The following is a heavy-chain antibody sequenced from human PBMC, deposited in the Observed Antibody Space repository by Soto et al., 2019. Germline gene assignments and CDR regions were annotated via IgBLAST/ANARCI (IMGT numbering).Heavy chain of an antibody. CDR2: IAVGSGYT. V-gene: IGHV1-58*01. CDR1: GFTFTSSA. CDR3: AAKGPAGKKRVPSDS. D-gene: IGHD3-10*01. J-gene: IGHJ4*02. Sequence: SVKVSCKASGFTFTSSAFQWVRQARGQRLEWIGWIAVGSGYTNYAQRFQDRVTLTRDMSTATTYMELSRLTSEDTAIYYCAAKGPAGKKRVPSDSWGRGTLATVP.